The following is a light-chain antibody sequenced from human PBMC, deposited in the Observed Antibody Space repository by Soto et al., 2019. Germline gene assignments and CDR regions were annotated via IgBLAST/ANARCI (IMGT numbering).Light chain of an antibody. CDR1: QSISTY. CDR2: GTS. V-gene: IGKV1-39*01. CDR3: QQSYSTLYT. J-gene: IGKJ2*01. Sequence: DIQRTQSPSSLSASVGDRVTITCRARQSISTYLNWYQQKPGQAPKLLIYGTSSLQSGVPSRFSGSGSGTEFTLTISSLQPEDFATYYCQQSYSTLYTFGQGTKLEIK.